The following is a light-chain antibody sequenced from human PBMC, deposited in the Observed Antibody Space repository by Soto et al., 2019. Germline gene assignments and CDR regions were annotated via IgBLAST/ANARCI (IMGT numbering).Light chain of an antibody. CDR3: QSYDSSLTHVV. CDR2: GNS. J-gene: IGLJ2*01. Sequence: QSVLTQPPSVSGAPGQRVTISCTGSSSNIGAGYDVHWYQQLPGTAPKLLIYGNSNRPSGVPDRFSGSKSGTSASLAITGLQAEDEADYYCQSYDSSLTHVVFVGGTQLTVL. V-gene: IGLV1-40*01. CDR1: SSNIGAGYD.